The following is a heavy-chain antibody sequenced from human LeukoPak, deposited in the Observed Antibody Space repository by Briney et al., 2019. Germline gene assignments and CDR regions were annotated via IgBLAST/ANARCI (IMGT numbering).Heavy chain of an antibody. Sequence: SETLSLTCAVYGGSFSGYYWSWIRQPPGKGLEWIGEINHSGSTNYNPSLKSRVTISVDTSKNQFSLKLSSVTAADTAVYYCARHRWVRGVIITADWGQGTLVTVSS. CDR1: GGSFSGYY. CDR2: INHSGST. J-gene: IGHJ4*02. V-gene: IGHV4-34*01. CDR3: ARHRWVRGVIITAD. D-gene: IGHD3-10*01.